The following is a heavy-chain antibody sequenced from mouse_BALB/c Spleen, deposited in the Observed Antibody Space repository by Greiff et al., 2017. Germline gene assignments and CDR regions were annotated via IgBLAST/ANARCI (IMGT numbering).Heavy chain of an antibody. D-gene: IGHD2-10*01. Sequence: VQLKESGPGLVKPSQSLSLTCTVTGYSITSDYAWNWIRQFPGNKLEWMGYISYSGSTSYNPSLKSRISITRDTSKNQFFLQLNSVTTEDTATYYCARPLLWGFAYWGQGTLVTVSA. CDR1: GYSITSDYA. V-gene: IGHV3-2*02. CDR3: ARPLLWGFAY. J-gene: IGHJ3*01. CDR2: ISYSGST.